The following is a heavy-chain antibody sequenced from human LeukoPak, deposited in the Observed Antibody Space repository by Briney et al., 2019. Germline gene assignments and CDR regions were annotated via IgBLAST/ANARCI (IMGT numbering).Heavy chain of an antibody. D-gene: IGHD4-11*01. Sequence: SETLSLTCAVYGGSFSGYYWSWIRQPPGKGLEWIGEINHSGSTNYNPSLKSRVTISVDTSKNQFSLKLSSVTAADTAVYYCARGQVINTVTKNDYWGQRTLVTVSS. CDR2: INHSGST. CDR3: ARGQVINTVTKNDY. V-gene: IGHV4-34*01. CDR1: GGSFSGYY. J-gene: IGHJ4*02.